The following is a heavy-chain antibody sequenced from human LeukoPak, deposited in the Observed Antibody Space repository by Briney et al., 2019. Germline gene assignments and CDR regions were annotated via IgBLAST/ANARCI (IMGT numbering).Heavy chain of an antibody. CDR3: AKAMYRSHYYYYYMDV. J-gene: IGHJ6*03. D-gene: IGHD2-2*01. CDR1: GFTFSSYS. Sequence: GGSLRLSCAASGFTFSSYSMNWVRQAPGKGLEWVAVISYDGSNKYYADSVKGRFTISRDNSKNTLYLQMNSLRAEDTAVYYCAKAMYRSHYYYYYMDVWGKGTTVTVSS. CDR2: ISYDGSNK. V-gene: IGHV3-30*18.